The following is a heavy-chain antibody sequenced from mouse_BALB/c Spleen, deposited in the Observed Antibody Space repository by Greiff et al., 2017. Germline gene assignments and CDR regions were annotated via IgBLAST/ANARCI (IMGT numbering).Heavy chain of an antibody. D-gene: IGHD2-1*01. CDR3: ARGGNGNYYAMDY. V-gene: IGHV5-17*02. CDR2: ISSGSSTI. Sequence: EVQGVESGGGLVQPGGSRKLSCAASGFTFSSFGMHWVRQAPEKGLEWVAYISSGSSTIYYADTVKGRFTISRDNPKNTLFLQMTSLRSEDTAMYYCARGGNGNYYAMDYWGQGTSVTVSS. CDR1: GFTFSSFG. J-gene: IGHJ4*01.